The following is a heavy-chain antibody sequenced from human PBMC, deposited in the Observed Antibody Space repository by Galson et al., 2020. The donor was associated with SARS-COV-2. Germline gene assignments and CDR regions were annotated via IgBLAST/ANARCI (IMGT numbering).Heavy chain of an antibody. Sequence: GGSLRLSCAASGFTLSRSAMHWVRQAPGKGLEWVSIISYDGTTRYNSDSMKGRFTISRDISKNTLYLQMNSLRPEDTAVYYCARETYDHSSSWYDYWGQGTLVTVSS. CDR3: ARETYDHSSSWYDY. J-gene: IGHJ4*02. CDR2: ISYDGTTR. V-gene: IGHV3-30*04. D-gene: IGHD6-13*01. CDR1: GFTLSRSA.